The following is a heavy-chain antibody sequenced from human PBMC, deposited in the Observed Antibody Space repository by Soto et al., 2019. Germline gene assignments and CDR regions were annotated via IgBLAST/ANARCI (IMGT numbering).Heavy chain of an antibody. CDR3: AKSRDGYSFYYYYGMDV. J-gene: IGHJ6*02. D-gene: IGHD4-4*01. V-gene: IGHV3-30*18. CDR1: GFTFSNYG. Sequence: GGSLRLSCAAPGFTFSNYGMHWVRQAPGKGLEWVALILYDGSNEYYADSVKGRFTISRDNSKNTLYLQMNSLRGDDTAVYYCAKSRDGYSFYYYYGMDVWGQGTTVTVSS. CDR2: ILYDGSNE.